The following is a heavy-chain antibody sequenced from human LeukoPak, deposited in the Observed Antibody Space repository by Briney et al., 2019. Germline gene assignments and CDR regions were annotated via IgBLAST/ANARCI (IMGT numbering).Heavy chain of an antibody. V-gene: IGHV3-30*18. Sequence: GRSLRLSCATSGFTFSSYGMHWVRQAPGKGLEWVAVISYDGSNKYYADSVKGRFTISRDNSKNTLYLQMNSLRAEDTAVYYCAKALDYGDGMDVWGQGTTVTVSS. J-gene: IGHJ6*02. CDR3: AKALDYGDGMDV. D-gene: IGHD4-17*01. CDR1: GFTFSSYG. CDR2: ISYDGSNK.